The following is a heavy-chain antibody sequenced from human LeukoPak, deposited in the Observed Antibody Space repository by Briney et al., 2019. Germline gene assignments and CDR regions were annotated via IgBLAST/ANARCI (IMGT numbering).Heavy chain of an antibody. Sequence: GASVKVSCKASGYTFTSYYMHWVRQAPGQGLEWMGIINPSGGSTSYAQKLQGRVTMTTDTSTSTAYMELRSLRSDDTAVYYCARDRGGYYYDSSGYAPLGYWGQGTLVTVSS. CDR2: INPSGGST. D-gene: IGHD3-22*01. V-gene: IGHV1-46*01. J-gene: IGHJ4*02. CDR3: ARDRGGYYYDSSGYAPLGY. CDR1: GYTFTSYY.